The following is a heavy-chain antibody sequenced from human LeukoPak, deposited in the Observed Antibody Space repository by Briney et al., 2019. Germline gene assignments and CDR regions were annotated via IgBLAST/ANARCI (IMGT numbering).Heavy chain of an antibody. CDR3: AKDPQRGVDYSNTLEH. J-gene: IGHJ5*02. CDR2: IWSDGTNQ. Sequence: GGSLRLSCEPAGFSFSLFGMHWVRQAPGKGLEWVAVIWSDGTNQYYADSVKGRFTISRDNFRRTVSLEMNSLRAEDTAVYYCAKDPQRGVDYSNTLEHWGQGSLVIVSS. V-gene: IGHV3-33*06. CDR1: GFSFSLFG. D-gene: IGHD4-11*01.